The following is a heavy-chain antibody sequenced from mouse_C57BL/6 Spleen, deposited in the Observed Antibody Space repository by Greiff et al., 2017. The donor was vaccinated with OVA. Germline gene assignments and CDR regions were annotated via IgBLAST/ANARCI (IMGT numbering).Heavy chain of an antibody. V-gene: IGHV1-59*01. CDR2: IDPSDSYT. D-gene: IGHD2-3*01. CDR1: GYTFTSYW. J-gene: IGHJ4*01. Sequence: VQLQQPGAELVRPGPSVKLSCKASGYTFTSYWMHWVKQRPGQGLEWIGVIDPSDSYTNYNQKFKGKATLTVDTSSSTAYMQLSSLTSEDSAVYYCARDGYYQDYWGQGTSVTVAS. CDR3: ARDGYYQDY.